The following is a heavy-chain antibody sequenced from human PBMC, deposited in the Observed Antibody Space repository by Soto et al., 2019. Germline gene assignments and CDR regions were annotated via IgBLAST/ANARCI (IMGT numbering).Heavy chain of an antibody. V-gene: IGHV4-39*01. CDR1: GGSITSNAYY. D-gene: IGHD1-26*01. CDR2: IYYSGSA. Sequence: LQLQESGPGLVKPSETLSLTCTVSGGSITSNAYYWGWIRQPPGKGLEWLGYIYYSGSASYNPSLKSRVTMSVDTSKNRFSLKLSSVTAADTAVYYCASRPQSGCYSWCFDYWGQGTMVTVSS. CDR3: ASRPQSGCYSWCFDY. J-gene: IGHJ4*02.